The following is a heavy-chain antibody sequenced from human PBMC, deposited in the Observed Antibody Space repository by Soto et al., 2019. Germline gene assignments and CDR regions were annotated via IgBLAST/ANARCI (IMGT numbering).Heavy chain of an antibody. CDR2: IIPILGIA. D-gene: IGHD6-13*01. J-gene: IGHJ4*02. Sequence: GASVKVSCKASGYTFSSYTISWVRQAPGQGLEWMGRIIPILGIANYAQKFQGRVTITADKSTSTAYMELNSLRSEDTAVYYCARGSSSWYDYWGQGTLVTVSS. V-gene: IGHV1-69*02. CDR1: GYTFSSYT. CDR3: ARGSSSWYDY.